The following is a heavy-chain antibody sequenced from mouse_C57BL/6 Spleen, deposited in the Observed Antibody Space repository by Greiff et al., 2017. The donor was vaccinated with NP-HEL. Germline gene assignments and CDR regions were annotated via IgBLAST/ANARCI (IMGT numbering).Heavy chain of an antibody. V-gene: IGHV3-6*01. CDR1: GYSITSGYY. CDR2: ISYDGSN. J-gene: IGHJ1*03. D-gene: IGHD1-1*01. Sequence: EVQLVESGPGLVKPSPSLSLPCSVPGYSITSGYYWNWIRQFPGNKLEWMGYISYDGSNNYNPSLKNRISITRDTSKNQFFMKLNSVTTEDTATYYCAREGDYYDGRSYSWYFDVWGTGTTVTVSS. CDR3: AREGDYYDGRSYSWYFDV.